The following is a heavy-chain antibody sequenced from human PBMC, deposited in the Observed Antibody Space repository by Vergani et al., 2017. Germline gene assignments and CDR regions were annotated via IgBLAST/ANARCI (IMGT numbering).Heavy chain of an antibody. J-gene: IGHJ6*02. D-gene: IGHD3-10*01. Sequence: QVQLQQWGAGLLKPSETLSLTCAVYGGSFSGYYWSWIRQHPGKGLEWIGEINHSGSTNYNPSLKSRVTISVDTSKNQFSLKLSSVTAADTAVYYCARVIEKYYASRSYYNRYYYGMDVWGQGTTVTVSS. CDR1: GGSFSGYY. CDR3: ARVIEKYYASRSYYNRYYYGMDV. CDR2: INHSGST. V-gene: IGHV4-34*01.